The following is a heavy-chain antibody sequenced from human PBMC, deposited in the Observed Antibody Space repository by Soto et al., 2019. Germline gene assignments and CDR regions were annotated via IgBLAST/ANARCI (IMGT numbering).Heavy chain of an antibody. J-gene: IGHJ4*02. V-gene: IGHV1-46*01. CDR3: ARTSYCSSTSCYIHFVSGQWLVNLFDY. CDR2: INPSGGST. CDR1: GYTFTSYY. Sequence: ASVKVSCKASGYTFTSYYMHWVRQAPGQGLEWMGIINPSGGSTSYARKFQGRVTMTRDTSTSTVYMELSSLRSEDTAVYYCARTSYCSSTSCYIHFVSGQWLVNLFDYWGQGTLVTVSS. D-gene: IGHD2-2*02.